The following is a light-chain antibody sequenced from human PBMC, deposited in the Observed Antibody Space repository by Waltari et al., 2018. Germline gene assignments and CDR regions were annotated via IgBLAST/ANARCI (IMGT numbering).Light chain of an antibody. CDR2: ECS. CDR1: SSDVWSYHL. J-gene: IGLJ1*01. Sequence: QSALTQPASVSGSPGQSITISCTGTSSDVWSYHLVSWYQQHPGKAPKLMIYECSKRPSGVSNRFSGSKSGNTASLTISGLQAEDEADYYCCSYAGSSTYVFGTGTKVTVL. V-gene: IGLV2-23*01. CDR3: CSYAGSSTYV.